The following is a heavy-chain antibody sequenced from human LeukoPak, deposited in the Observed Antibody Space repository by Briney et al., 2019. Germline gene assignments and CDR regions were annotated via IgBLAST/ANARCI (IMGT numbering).Heavy chain of an antibody. CDR1: GYTFTSYG. CDR3: ARGITYYYDSSGYYYPVAFDI. J-gene: IGHJ3*02. D-gene: IGHD3-22*01. CDR2: MNPNSGNT. Sequence: ASVKVSCKASGYTFTSYGISWVRQATGQGLEWVGWMNPNSGNTGYAQKFQDRVTMTRNTSISTAYMELSSLRSEDTAVYYCARGITYYYDSSGYYYPVAFDIWGQGTMVTVSS. V-gene: IGHV1-8*02.